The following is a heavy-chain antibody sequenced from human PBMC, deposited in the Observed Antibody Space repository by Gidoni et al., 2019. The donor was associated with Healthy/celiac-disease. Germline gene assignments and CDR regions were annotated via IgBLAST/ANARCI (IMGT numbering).Heavy chain of an antibody. Sequence: EVQLVESGGGLVKPGGSLRLSCAASGFTFSNAWMSWVRQAPGKGLEWVGRIKSKTDGGTTDYAAPVKGRFTISRDDSKNTLYLQMNSLKTEDTAVYYCTTDQSPDYGDSGYYYGMDVWGQGTTVTVSS. D-gene: IGHD4-17*01. CDR1: GFTFSNAW. CDR3: TTDQSPDYGDSGYYYGMDV. CDR2: IKSKTDGGTT. V-gene: IGHV3-15*01. J-gene: IGHJ6*02.